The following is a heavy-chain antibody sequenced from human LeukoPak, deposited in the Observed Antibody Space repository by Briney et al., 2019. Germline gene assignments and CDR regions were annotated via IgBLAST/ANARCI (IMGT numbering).Heavy chain of an antibody. CDR3: AREGAVAGTYYYGMDV. V-gene: IGHV3-66*01. CDR1: GFTFSSYA. D-gene: IGHD6-19*01. Sequence: GGSLRLSCAASGFTFSSYAMSWVRQAPGKGLEWVSVIYSGGSTYYADSVKGRFTISRDNSKNTLYLQMNSLRAEDTAVYYCAREGAVAGTYYYGMDVWGQGTTVTVSS. CDR2: IYSGGST. J-gene: IGHJ6*02.